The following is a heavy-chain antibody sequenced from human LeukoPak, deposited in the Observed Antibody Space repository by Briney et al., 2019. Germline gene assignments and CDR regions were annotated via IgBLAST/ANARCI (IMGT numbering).Heavy chain of an antibody. CDR3: ARIFYGSGSYYNEAYAFDI. Sequence: PSETLSLTCTVSGGSISSYYWSWIRQPPGKGLEWIGYIYYSGSTYYNPSLKSRVTISVDTSKNQFSLKLSSVTAADTAVYYCARIFYGSGSYYNEAYAFDIWGQGTMVTVSS. CDR1: GGSISSYY. CDR2: IYYSGST. D-gene: IGHD3-10*01. V-gene: IGHV4-59*12. J-gene: IGHJ3*02.